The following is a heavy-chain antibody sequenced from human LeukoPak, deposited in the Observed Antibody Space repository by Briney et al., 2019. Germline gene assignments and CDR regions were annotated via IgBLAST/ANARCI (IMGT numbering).Heavy chain of an antibody. D-gene: IGHD3-16*01. CDR3: AKGYYDYVWGSYYFDY. CDR1: GFTFSSYA. CDR2: ISGSSGST. J-gene: IGHJ4*02. Sequence: GGSLRLSCAASGFTFSSYAMSWVRQAPGKGLEWVSAISGSSGSTYNADSVKSRFTISRNNTSDTLYLQMKRLRAEDTAVYYCAKGYYDYVWGSYYFDYWGQGTLVTVSS. V-gene: IGHV3-23*01.